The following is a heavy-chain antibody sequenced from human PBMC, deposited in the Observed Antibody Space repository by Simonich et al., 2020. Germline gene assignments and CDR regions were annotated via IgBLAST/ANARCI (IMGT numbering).Heavy chain of an antibody. J-gene: IGHJ4*02. D-gene: IGHD1-1*01. CDR1: GGSFSGYY. CDR2: INHSGST. V-gene: IGHV4-34*01. Sequence: QVQLQQWGAGLLKPSETLSLTCAVYGGSFSGYYCSWIRQPPGKGLEWIGVINHSGSTNYNPSLKSRVTISVDTSKNQFSLKLSSVTAADTAVYYCARHLQLGPFDYWGQGTLVTVSS. CDR3: ARHLQLGPFDY.